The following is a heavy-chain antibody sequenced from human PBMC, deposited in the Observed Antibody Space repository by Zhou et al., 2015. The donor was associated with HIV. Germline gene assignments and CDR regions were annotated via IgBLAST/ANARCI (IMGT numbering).Heavy chain of an antibody. D-gene: IGHD2-2*01. CDR1: GGTFSSYA. CDR2: IIPIFGTA. J-gene: IGHJ6*02. CDR3: ARDREVVPAAYSRGMDV. V-gene: IGHV1-69*06. Sequence: QVQLVQSGAEVKKPGSSVKVSCKASGGTFSSYAISWVRQAPGQGLEWMGGIIPIFGTANYAQKFQGRVTITADKSTSTAYMELSSLRSEDTAVYYCARDREVVPAAYSRGMDVWGQGTTVTVSS.